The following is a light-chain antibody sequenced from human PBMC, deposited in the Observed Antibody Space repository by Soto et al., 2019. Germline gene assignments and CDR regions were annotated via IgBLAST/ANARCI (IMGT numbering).Light chain of an antibody. CDR1: QSVSNY. Sequence: EIVLTQSPGTLSLSPGERATLSCRASQSVSNYLAWYQRKPGQAHRLLIYGASSRATGIPDRFSGSGSGTHFTLTIIRLEPEDFAVYYCHQYGGSPQTFGQGTKVEIK. J-gene: IGKJ1*01. V-gene: IGKV3-20*01. CDR2: GAS. CDR3: HQYGGSPQT.